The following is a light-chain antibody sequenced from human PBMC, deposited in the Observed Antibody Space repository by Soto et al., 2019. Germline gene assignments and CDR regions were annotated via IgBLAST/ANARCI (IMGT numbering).Light chain of an antibody. J-gene: IGLJ2*01. CDR2: EVS. V-gene: IGLV2-8*01. Sequence: QSALTQPPSASGSPGQSVTISCTGTSSDVGGYNYVSWYQHHPGKAPKLLIYEVSKRPSGVPDRFSGSKSGNTASLTVSGLQAEDEAEYYCSSYVGRNHPVVFGGGTKLTVL. CDR3: SSYVGRNHPVV. CDR1: SSDVGGYNY.